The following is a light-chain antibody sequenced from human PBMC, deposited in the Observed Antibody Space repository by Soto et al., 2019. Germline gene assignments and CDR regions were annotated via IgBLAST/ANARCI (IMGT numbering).Light chain of an antibody. J-gene: IGLJ2*01. CDR1: SSNIGSNY. CDR3: AAWDDSLNGVV. CDR2: SNN. Sequence: QSVLTQPPSASGTPGQRVTISCSGSSSNIGSNYVYWYHHLPGTAPKLLIYSNNRRPSGVPDRFSGSKSGTSASLAISGLRSEDEADYYCAAWDDSLNGVVFGGGTKVTVL. V-gene: IGLV1-47*01.